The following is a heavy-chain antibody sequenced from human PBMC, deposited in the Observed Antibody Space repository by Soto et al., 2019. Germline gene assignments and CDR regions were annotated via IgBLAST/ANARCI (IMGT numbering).Heavy chain of an antibody. CDR1: GFTFSGYE. Sequence: GGSLRLSCAASGFTFSGYEMNWVRQAPGKGLEWVSYISTSASTIYYADSVKGRFTISRDNAKKSLYMQMNSLRAEDTAVYYCATRSGGGGAFDIWGQGTMVTVSS. V-gene: IGHV3-48*03. CDR2: ISTSASTI. D-gene: IGHD3-10*01. CDR3: ATRSGGGGAFDI. J-gene: IGHJ3*02.